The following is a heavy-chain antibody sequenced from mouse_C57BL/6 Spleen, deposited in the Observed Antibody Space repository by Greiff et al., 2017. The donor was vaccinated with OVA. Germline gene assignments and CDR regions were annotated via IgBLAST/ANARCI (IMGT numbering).Heavy chain of an antibody. D-gene: IGHD1-1*01. Sequence: VQRVESGPELVKPGASVKISCKASGYSFTSYYIHWVKQRPGQGLEWIGWIYPGSGNTKYNEKFKGKATLTADTSSSTAYMQLSSLTSEDSAVYYCARVGDFYYPDYWGQGTTLTVSS. V-gene: IGHV1-66*01. CDR1: GYSFTSYY. CDR3: ARVGDFYYPDY. J-gene: IGHJ2*01. CDR2: IYPGSGNT.